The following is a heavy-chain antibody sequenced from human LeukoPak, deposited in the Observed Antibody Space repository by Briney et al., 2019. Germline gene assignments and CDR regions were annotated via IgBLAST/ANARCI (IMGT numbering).Heavy chain of an antibody. CDR1: GFTVSSNY. V-gene: IGHV3-7*01. Sequence: GESLRLSCAASGFTVSSNYMSWVRQAPGKGLEWLANIKQDGSQIYYVDSVKGRFTTSRDNAKYSLYLQMNSLRAEDTAVYYCARGIYDTDSLGLYFDHWGQGTLVTVSS. D-gene: IGHD3-16*01. CDR3: ARGIYDTDSLGLYFDH. J-gene: IGHJ1*01. CDR2: IKQDGSQI.